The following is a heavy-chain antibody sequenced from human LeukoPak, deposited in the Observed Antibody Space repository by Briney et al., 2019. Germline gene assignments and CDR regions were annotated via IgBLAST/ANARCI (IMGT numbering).Heavy chain of an antibody. Sequence: SETLSLTCTVSGGSISSDSYYWAWIRQPPGKGLEWIASIYYSGSTYYNPSLKSRVTISVDTSRNQFSLKLSSVTAADTAVYYCARSYGGHSVCDAFDIWGQGTMVTVSS. CDR1: GGSISSDSYY. V-gene: IGHV4-39*01. J-gene: IGHJ3*02. D-gene: IGHD4-23*01. CDR3: ARSYGGHSVCDAFDI. CDR2: IYYSGST.